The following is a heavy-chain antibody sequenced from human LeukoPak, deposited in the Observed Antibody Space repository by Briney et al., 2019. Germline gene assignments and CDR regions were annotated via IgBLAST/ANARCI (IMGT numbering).Heavy chain of an antibody. CDR2: INSDGSIT. Sequence: PGTSLRLSCAASGFTFSSYWIHWVRQAPGKGLVWVSRINSDGSITSYADSVKGRFTISRDNAKNTLYLQMNSLRSEDTAVYYCARGTELRYFDWLSQHWGQGTLVTVSS. J-gene: IGHJ1*01. CDR3: ARGTELRYFDWLSQH. V-gene: IGHV3-74*01. CDR1: GFTFSSYW. D-gene: IGHD3-9*01.